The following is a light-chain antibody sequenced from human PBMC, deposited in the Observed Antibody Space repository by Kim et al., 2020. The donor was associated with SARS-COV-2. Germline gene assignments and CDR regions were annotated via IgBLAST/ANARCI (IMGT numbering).Light chain of an antibody. V-gene: IGKV1-39*01. CDR3: QQSYSTPLT. J-gene: IGKJ4*01. CDR1: ESISSY. CDR2: AAS. Sequence: APVGDRVTITCRASESISSYLNWYQQKPGKAPKVLISAASTLQSGVPSRFSGSGSGTDFTLTISSLQPEDFATYYCQQSYSTPLTFGGGTKVDIK.